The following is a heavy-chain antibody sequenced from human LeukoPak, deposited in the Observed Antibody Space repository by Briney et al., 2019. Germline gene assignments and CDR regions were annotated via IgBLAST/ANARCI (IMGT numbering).Heavy chain of an antibody. V-gene: IGHV1-46*01. Sequence: ASVKVSCKASGYTFTSYYMHWVRQAPGQGLEWMGIINPSGGSTSYAQKFQGRVTMTRDTSTSTVYMELSSLRSEDTAVYYCARGASPADILTGYCDYWGQGTLVTVSS. J-gene: IGHJ4*02. CDR1: GYTFTSYY. D-gene: IGHD3-9*01. CDR3: ARGASPADILTGYCDY. CDR2: INPSGGST.